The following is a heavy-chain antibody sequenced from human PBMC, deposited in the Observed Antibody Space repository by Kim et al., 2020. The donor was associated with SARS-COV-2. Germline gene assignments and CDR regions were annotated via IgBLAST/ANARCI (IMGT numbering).Heavy chain of an antibody. D-gene: IGHD3-10*01. J-gene: IGHJ4*02. Sequence: PSFQGHVTIAADKSISTAYLQWSSLKASDTAMYYCARRPGVRGVINPLDYWGQGTLVTVSS. V-gene: IGHV5-10-1*01. CDR3: ARRPGVRGVINPLDY.